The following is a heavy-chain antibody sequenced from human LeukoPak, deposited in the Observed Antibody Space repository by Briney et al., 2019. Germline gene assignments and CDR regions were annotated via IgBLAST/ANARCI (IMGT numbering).Heavy chain of an antibody. V-gene: IGHV3-48*01. CDR1: GFTFSSYN. CDR3: ARGAYSSSWYYYYYMDV. Sequence: GGSLRPSCAASGFTFSSYNMNWVRQAPGKGLEWVAYITISTTLIYYADSVKGRFTISRDNAKNSLYLQMNSLRAEDTAVYYCARGAYSSSWYYYYYMDVWGKGTTVTVSS. J-gene: IGHJ6*03. CDR2: ITISTTLI. D-gene: IGHD6-13*01.